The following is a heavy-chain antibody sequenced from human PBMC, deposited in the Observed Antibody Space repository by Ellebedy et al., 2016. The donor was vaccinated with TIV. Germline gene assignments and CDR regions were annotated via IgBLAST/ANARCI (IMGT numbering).Heavy chain of an antibody. CDR2: IYPGDSDT. CDR3: ARLSNDYGDY. CDR1: GDSFTSYW. J-gene: IGHJ4*02. V-gene: IGHV5-51*01. Sequence: PGGSLRLSCKGSGDSFTSYWIAWVRQMPGKGLEWMGIIYPGDSDTRYSPSFQGQVTISADKSISTAYLQWSSLKASDTAMYYCARLSNDYGDYWGQGTLVTVSS.